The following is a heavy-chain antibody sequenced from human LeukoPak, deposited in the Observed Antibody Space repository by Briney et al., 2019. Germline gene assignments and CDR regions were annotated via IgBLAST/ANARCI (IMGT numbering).Heavy chain of an antibody. D-gene: IGHD7-27*01. CDR2: INPSGGST. V-gene: IGHV1-46*01. CDR3: ARDAGDPNFDY. J-gene: IGHJ4*02. Sequence: ASVKVSCKASGYTFTSYYMHWVRQAPGQGLEWMGIINPSGGSTSYAQKFQGRVTMTRDTSISTAYMELSSLRSDDTAVYYCARDAGDPNFDYWGQGTLVTVSS. CDR1: GYTFTSYY.